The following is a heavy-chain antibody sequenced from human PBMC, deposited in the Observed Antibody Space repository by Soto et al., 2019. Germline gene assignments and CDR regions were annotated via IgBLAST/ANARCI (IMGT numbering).Heavy chain of an antibody. D-gene: IGHD6-19*01. Sequence: QVQLVESGGGVVQPGRSLRLSCAASGFTFSSYGMHWVRQAPGKGLEWVAVIWYDGSNKYYADSVKGRFTISRDNSKNTLYLQMNSLRAEDTAVYYCVRAEAVAGTYGYWGQGTLVTVSS. J-gene: IGHJ4*02. CDR1: GFTFSSYG. CDR2: IWYDGSNK. V-gene: IGHV3-33*01. CDR3: VRAEAVAGTYGY.